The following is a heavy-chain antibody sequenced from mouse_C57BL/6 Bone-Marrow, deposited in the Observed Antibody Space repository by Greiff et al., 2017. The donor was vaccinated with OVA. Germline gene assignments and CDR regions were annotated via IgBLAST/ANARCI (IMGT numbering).Heavy chain of an antibody. J-gene: IGHJ2*01. CDR3: ARALTTGGGDY. D-gene: IGHD1-1*01. V-gene: IGHV5-4*03. CDR1: GFTFSSYA. Sequence: EVKLMESGGGLVKPGGSLKLSCAASGFTFSSYAMSWVRQTPEKRLEWVATISDGGSYTYYPDNVKGRFTLSRDNAQNNLYLQMSHLKSEDTAMDYCARALTTGGGDYWGQGTTLTVSS. CDR2: ISDGGSYT.